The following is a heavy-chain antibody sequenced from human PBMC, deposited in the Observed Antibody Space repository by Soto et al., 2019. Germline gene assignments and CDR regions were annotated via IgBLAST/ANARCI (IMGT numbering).Heavy chain of an antibody. CDR3: AREGPLVCSGGSCYSNYFDY. CDR2: IYYSGST. CDR1: GGSISSGGYY. J-gene: IGHJ4*02. Sequence: QVQLQESGPGLVKPSQTLSLTCTVSGGSISSGGYYWSWIRQHPGKGLEWIGYIYYSGSTYYNPSLKSRVTISVDTSKNQFSLKLSSVTAADTAVYYCAREGPLVCSGGSCYSNYFDYWGQGTLVTVSS. D-gene: IGHD2-15*01. V-gene: IGHV4-31*03.